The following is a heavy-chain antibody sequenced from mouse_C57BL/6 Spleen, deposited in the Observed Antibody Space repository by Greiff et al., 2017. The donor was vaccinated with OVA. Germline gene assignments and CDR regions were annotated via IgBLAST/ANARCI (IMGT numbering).Heavy chain of an antibody. V-gene: IGHV1-55*01. J-gene: IGHJ2*01. CDR1: GYTFTSYW. CDR2: IYPGSGST. Sequence: QVQLQQSGAELVKPGASVKMSCKASGYTFTSYWITWVKQRPGQGLEWIGDIYPGSGSTNYNEKFKSKATLTVVTSSSTAYMQLSSLTSEDSAVYYCARGEYYFDYWGQGTTLTVSS. CDR3: ARGEYYFDY.